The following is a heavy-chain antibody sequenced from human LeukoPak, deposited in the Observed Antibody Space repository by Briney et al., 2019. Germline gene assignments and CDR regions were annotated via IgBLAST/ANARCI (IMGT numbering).Heavy chain of an antibody. V-gene: IGHV5-51*01. J-gene: IGHJ4*02. Sequence: GESLKISCKDSGHSFTSYWIGWVRQMPGKGLEWMGIIYPGDSDTRYSPSFQGQVTISADKSIGTAYLQWSSLKASDTAMYYCASAKAYSSSRYYFDYWGQGTLVTVSS. CDR1: GHSFTSYW. CDR3: ASAKAYSSSRYYFDY. D-gene: IGHD6-13*01. CDR2: IYPGDSDT.